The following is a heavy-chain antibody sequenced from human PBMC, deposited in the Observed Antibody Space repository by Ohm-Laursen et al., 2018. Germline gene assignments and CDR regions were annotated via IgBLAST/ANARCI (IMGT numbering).Heavy chain of an antibody. Sequence: PGTLSLTCTVSGGSISSYYWSWIRQPAGKGLEWIGRIYTSGSTNYNPSLESRVTISADTSKNQFSLRLTSVTAADTAVYYCAGQDSGDYYFDYWGQGTLVTVSS. CDR1: GGSISSYY. V-gene: IGHV4-4*07. CDR3: AGQDSGDYYFDY. CDR2: IYTSGST. J-gene: IGHJ4*02. D-gene: IGHD4-17*01.